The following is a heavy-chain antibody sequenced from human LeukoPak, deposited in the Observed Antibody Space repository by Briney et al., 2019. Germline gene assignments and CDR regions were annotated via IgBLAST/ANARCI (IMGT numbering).Heavy chain of an antibody. CDR3: ARAGPLGYCSSTSCYFGWFDP. CDR2: INAGNGNT. V-gene: IGHV1-3*01. CDR1: GYTFTSYA. Sequence: GASVKVSCKASGYTFTSYAMHWVRQAPRQRLEWMGWINAGNGNTKYSQKFQGRVTITRDTSASTAYMELSSLRSEDTAVYYCARAGPLGYCSSTSCYFGWFDPWGQGTLVTVSS. J-gene: IGHJ5*02. D-gene: IGHD2-2*03.